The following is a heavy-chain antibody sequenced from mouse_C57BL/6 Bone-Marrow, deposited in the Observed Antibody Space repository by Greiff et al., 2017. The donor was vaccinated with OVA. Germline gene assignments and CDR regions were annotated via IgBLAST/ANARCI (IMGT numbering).Heavy chain of an antibody. CDR2: IYPRSGNT. CDR1: GYTFTSYG. Sequence: VQLQQSGAELARPGASVKLSCKASGYTFTSYGISWVKQRTGQGLEWIGEIYPRSGNTYYNEKFKGKATLTADKSSSTAYMELRSLTSEDSAVYFCARGDYGSSFYWYFDVWGTETTVTVSS. CDR3: ARGDYGSSFYWYFDV. V-gene: IGHV1-81*01. J-gene: IGHJ1*03. D-gene: IGHD1-1*01.